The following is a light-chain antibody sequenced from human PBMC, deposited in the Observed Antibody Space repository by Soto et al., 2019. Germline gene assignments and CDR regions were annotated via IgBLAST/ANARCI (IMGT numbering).Light chain of an antibody. CDR3: QHYDNWPLT. CDR1: ESVRDN. V-gene: IGKV3-15*01. Sequence: EIVMTQSPATLSVSPGERVTLSCRTSESVRDNLAWYQKKPGQAPRLLIYGASTRATGIPARFSGSGSGTEFTLTISSLQSEDFAVYYCQHYDNWPLTFGGGTKVEIK. CDR2: GAS. J-gene: IGKJ4*01.